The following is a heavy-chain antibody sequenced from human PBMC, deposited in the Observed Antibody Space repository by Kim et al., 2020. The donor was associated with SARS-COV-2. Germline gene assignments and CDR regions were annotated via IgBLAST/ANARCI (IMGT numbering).Heavy chain of an antibody. V-gene: IGHV3-9*01. D-gene: IGHD3-22*01. Sequence: GGSLRLSCAASGFTFDDYAMHWVRQAPGKGLEWVSGISWNSGSIGYADSVKGRFTISRDNAKNSLYLQMNSLRAEDTALYYCAKDSSGYSFDYWGQGTLVTVSS. CDR2: ISWNSGSI. CDR1: GFTFDDYA. CDR3: AKDSSGYSFDY. J-gene: IGHJ4*02.